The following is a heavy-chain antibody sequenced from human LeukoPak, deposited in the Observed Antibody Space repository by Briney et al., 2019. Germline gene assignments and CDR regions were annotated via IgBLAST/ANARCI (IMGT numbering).Heavy chain of an antibody. D-gene: IGHD3-22*01. Sequence: PGGSLRLSCAVSGINVSSNYMSWVRPAPGKGLEWVSVIYSGGTTYYADSVKGRFTISRDNSKNTLYLQMNGLRAEDTAVYYCARGTRRFYSDSSGFAGDYYYYYMDVWGKGTTVIVSS. CDR3: ARGTRRFYSDSSGFAGDYYYYYMDV. V-gene: IGHV3-53*01. J-gene: IGHJ6*03. CDR1: GINVSSNY. CDR2: IYSGGTT.